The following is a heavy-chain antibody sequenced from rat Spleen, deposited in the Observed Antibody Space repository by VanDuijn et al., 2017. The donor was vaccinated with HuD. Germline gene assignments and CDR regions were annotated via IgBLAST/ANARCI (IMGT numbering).Heavy chain of an antibody. Sequence: EVQLVESGGGLVQPGRSLKVSCAASGFTFRNFDMAWVRQDPTKGLEWVASISPSGVTYYRDSVKGRFTISRDNAKNTVDMQLSSLRSEDTAMYFCARETNWERRFDYWGQGVMVTVSS. CDR3: ARETNWERRFDY. CDR2: ISPSGVT. D-gene: IGHD5-1*01. V-gene: IGHV5S13*01. J-gene: IGHJ2*01. CDR1: GFTFRNFD.